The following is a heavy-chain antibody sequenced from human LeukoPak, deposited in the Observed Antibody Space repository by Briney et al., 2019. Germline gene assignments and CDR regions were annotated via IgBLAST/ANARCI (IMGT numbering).Heavy chain of an antibody. CDR3: ARAQVGWYYYMDV. Sequence: SETLSLTCAVYGGSFSGYYWSWIRQPPGKGLEWIGEINHSGSTNYNPSLKSRVTISVDTSKNQFSLKLSSVTAADTAVYYCARAQVGWYYYMDVWGKGTTVTVSS. D-gene: IGHD2-15*01. J-gene: IGHJ6*03. CDR1: GGSFSGYY. V-gene: IGHV4-34*01. CDR2: INHSGST.